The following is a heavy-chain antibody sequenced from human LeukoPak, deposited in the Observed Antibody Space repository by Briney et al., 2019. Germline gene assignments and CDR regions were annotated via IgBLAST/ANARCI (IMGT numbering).Heavy chain of an antibody. J-gene: IGHJ5*02. CDR3: AKEDDFWSGSHRGWFDP. Sequence: PGGSLRLSCAASGFTFSSYAMSWVRQAPGKGLEWVSAISGSGGSTYYADSVKGRFTISRDNSKNTLYLQMNSLRAEDTAVYYCAKEDDFWSGSHRGWFDPWGQGTLVTVSS. V-gene: IGHV3-23*01. CDR2: ISGSGGST. D-gene: IGHD3-3*01. CDR1: GFTFSSYA.